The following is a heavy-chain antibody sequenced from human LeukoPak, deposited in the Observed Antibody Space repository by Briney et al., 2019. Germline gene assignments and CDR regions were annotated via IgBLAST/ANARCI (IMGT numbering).Heavy chain of an antibody. CDR2: IKQDGGER. V-gene: IGHV3-7*01. D-gene: IGHD3-10*01. CDR1: GFTFSRYW. CDR3: TSPPFYGSGDNWFDP. J-gene: IGHJ5*02. Sequence: PGGSLRLSCAASGFTFSRYWMSWVRQAPGKRPEWVANIKQDGGERYYMDSVKGRFTISRDNAKSSLYLQMNSLRAEDTAVYYCTSPPFYGSGDNWFDPWGQGALVTVSS.